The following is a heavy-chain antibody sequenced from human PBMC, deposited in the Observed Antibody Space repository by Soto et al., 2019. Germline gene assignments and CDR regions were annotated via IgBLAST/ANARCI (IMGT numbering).Heavy chain of an antibody. D-gene: IGHD6-19*01. CDR2: ISYDGRNK. V-gene: IGHV3-30*04. Sequence: PGGSLRLSCAASGFTFSSYAMHWVRQAPGKGLEWVAVISYDGRNKYYADSVKGRFTNSRDNSKNTLYLQMNSLRAEDTAVYYCARGPRAVAGPNYYYYYGMDVWGQGTTVTVSS. CDR3: ARGPRAVAGPNYYYYYGMDV. J-gene: IGHJ6*02. CDR1: GFTFSSYA.